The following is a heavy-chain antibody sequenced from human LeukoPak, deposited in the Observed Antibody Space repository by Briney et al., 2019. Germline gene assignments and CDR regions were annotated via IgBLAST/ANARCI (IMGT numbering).Heavy chain of an antibody. CDR2: IHSSGTT. Sequence: SETLSLTCTVSGDSISGYYYNWIRQPPGKGLEWIGFIHSSGTTEYIPSLRGRVTLSVATSRNQLPLKLTSVTAADTAVYYCARLTATPAGSYHYHYIHVWGKGTTVTVSS. J-gene: IGHJ6*03. D-gene: IGHD3-9*01. V-gene: IGHV4-4*09. CDR1: GDSISGYY. CDR3: ARLTATPAGSYHYHYIHV.